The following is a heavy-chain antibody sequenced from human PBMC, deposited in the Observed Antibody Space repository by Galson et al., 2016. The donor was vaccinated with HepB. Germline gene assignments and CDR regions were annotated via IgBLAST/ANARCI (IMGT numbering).Heavy chain of an antibody. CDR1: GFTFSDYS. CDR3: ARGTVAGSLDY. V-gene: IGHV3-11*06. Sequence: SLRLSCAASGFTFSDYSMSWIRQAPGQGLEWVSYISSSSSYTNSADSLKGRFTISRDNAKNSLYLQVNSLRADETAVYYCARGTVAGSLDYWGQGTLVSVSA. D-gene: IGHD6-19*01. CDR2: ISSSSSYT. J-gene: IGHJ4*02.